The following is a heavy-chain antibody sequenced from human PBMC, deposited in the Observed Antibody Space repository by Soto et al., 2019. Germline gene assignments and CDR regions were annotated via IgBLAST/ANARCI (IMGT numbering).Heavy chain of an antibody. Sequence: SVKVSCKGSGGTFSSYAISWVRQAPGQGLECMGGIIPIFVTANYAQKFQARVTITAAXXXSXXXMXLXXLRXEXTAVYCCARVDTNFGVVIFDYWGQGTLVTVCS. CDR2: IIPIFVTA. CDR1: GGTFSSYA. J-gene: IGHJ4*02. CDR3: ARVDTNFGVVIFDY. V-gene: IGHV1-69*13. D-gene: IGHD3-3*01.